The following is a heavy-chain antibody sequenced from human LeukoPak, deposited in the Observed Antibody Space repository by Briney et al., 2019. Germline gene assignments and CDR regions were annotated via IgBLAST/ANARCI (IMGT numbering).Heavy chain of an antibody. J-gene: IGHJ5*02. CDR3: ARHIAVYSSDGNWFDP. V-gene: IGHV5-10-1*01. Sequence: GESLKISCKGSGYSFTSYWIGWVRQMPGKGLEWMGRIDPSDSYTNYSPSFQGHVTISADKSISTAYLQWSSLKASDTAMYYCARHIAVYSSDGNWFDPWGQGTLVTVSS. CDR1: GYSFTSYW. D-gene: IGHD6-19*01. CDR2: IDPSDSYT.